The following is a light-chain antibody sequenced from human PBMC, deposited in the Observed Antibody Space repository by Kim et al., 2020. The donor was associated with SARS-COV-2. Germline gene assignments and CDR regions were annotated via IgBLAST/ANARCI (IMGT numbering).Light chain of an antibody. J-gene: IGKJ1*01. V-gene: IGKV1-16*01. CDR3: QQYSGYPRT. CDR2: AAS. CDR1: QDISYN. Sequence: SSEGDRVTITCRASQDISYNLAWFHQKPGKAPKSLIYAASSLQSGAPSRFSGAGSGTDFTLTITTLQAEDCGTYYCQQYSGYPRTFGQGTKVDIK.